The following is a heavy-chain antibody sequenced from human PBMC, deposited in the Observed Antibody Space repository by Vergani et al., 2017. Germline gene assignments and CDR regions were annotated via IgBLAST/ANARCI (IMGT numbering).Heavy chain of an antibody. J-gene: IGHJ6*02. CDR3: TSSVSITMVRGVRPPYGMDV. D-gene: IGHD3-10*01. V-gene: IGHV3-73*01. CDR2: IRSKANSYAT. CDR1: GFTFSGSA. Sequence: EVQLVESGGGLVQPGGSLKLSCAASGFTFSGSAMHWVRQASGKGLEWVGRIRSKANSYATAYAASVKGRFTISRDDSKNTAYLQMNSLKTEDTAVYYCTSSVSITMVRGVRPPYGMDVWGQGTTVTVSS.